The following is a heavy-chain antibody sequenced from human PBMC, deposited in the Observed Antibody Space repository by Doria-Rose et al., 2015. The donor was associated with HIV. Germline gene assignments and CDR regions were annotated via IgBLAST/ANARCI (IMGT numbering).Heavy chain of an antibody. J-gene: IGHJ4*02. CDR3: ARVRIVVGGVAGSHYFDY. CDR2: ISGSGTAT. CDR1: GFTFSSYN. Sequence: VQLVQSGGGLVQPGGSLRLSCVASGFTFSSYNMKRIRQVTGKGQARLPCISGSGTATYYADSVKGRFTISRDNAKNSFYLQMSSLRDEDTAVYYCARVRIVVGGVAGSHYFDYWGQGAQVAVSS. V-gene: IGHV3-48*02. D-gene: IGHD3-10*01.